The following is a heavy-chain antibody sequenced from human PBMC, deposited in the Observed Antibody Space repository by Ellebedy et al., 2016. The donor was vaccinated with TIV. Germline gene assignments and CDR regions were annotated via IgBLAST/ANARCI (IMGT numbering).Heavy chain of an antibody. CDR3: AKDQVGGDGRWVFDI. V-gene: IGHV3-23*01. J-gene: IGHJ3*02. D-gene: IGHD3-16*01. CDR1: GFTFSNYA. CDR2: IYGSGRTT. Sequence: PGGSLRLSCAASGFTFSNYAMGWVRQTPGKGLEWVSGIYGSGRTTYYSDSVKGRFTISRDNSRETLYLQMNSLSAEDTAIYYCAKDQVGGDGRWVFDIWGQGTMVTVSS.